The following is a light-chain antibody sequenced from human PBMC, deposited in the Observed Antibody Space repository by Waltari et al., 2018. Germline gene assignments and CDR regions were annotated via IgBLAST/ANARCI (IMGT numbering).Light chain of an antibody. CDR2: DVN. CDR3: SSYTSRNTLL. V-gene: IGLV2-14*03. CDR1: SSDVGGYDY. Sequence: QSALTQPASVSGSPGQSITISCTGTSSDVGGYDYVSWYQQHPNKAPRLLIYDVNNRASGVSDRFSGSKSGNTASLTISGLQAEDEVDYYCSSYTSRNTLLFGGGTKVTAL. J-gene: IGLJ2*01.